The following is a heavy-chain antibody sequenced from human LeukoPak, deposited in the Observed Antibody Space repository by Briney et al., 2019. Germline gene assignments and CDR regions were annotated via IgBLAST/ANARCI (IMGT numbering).Heavy chain of an antibody. CDR3: ARAPTWIQLWLPY. CDR1: GFTFSSYA. J-gene: IGHJ4*02. CDR2: ISYDGSNK. D-gene: IGHD5-18*01. V-gene: IGHV3-30-3*01. Sequence: GRSLRLSCAASGFTFSSYAMHWVRQAPGKGLEWVAVISYDGSNKYYADSVKGRFTIPRDNSKNTLYLQMNSLRAEDTAVYYCARAPTWIQLWLPYWGQGTLVTVSS.